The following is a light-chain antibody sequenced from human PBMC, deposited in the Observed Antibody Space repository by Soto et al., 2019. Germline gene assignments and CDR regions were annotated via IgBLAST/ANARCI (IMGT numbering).Light chain of an antibody. CDR1: QSVSSY. Sequence: EIVLTQSPVTLSLSPGERATLSCRASQSVSSYLVWYQQHPGQAPRLLIYGGSSRATGIPVRFSGSGSETDFTLTITRLEPDDFAVYYCQQYSSSRTFGQGTKVDI. J-gene: IGKJ1*01. CDR2: GGS. V-gene: IGKV3-20*01. CDR3: QQYSSSRT.